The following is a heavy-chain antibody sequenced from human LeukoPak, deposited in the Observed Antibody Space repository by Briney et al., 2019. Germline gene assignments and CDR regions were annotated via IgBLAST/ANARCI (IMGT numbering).Heavy chain of an antibody. CDR3: ATGIAVAGTFDY. CDR2: IYTSGST. Sequence: SETLSLTCTVSGGSISSGGYYWSWIRQPAGKGLEWIGRIYTSGSTNYNPSLKSRVTISVDTSKNQFSLKLSSVTAADTAVYYCATGIAVAGTFDYWGQGTLVTVSS. V-gene: IGHV4-61*02. J-gene: IGHJ4*02. D-gene: IGHD6-19*01. CDR1: GGSISSGGYY.